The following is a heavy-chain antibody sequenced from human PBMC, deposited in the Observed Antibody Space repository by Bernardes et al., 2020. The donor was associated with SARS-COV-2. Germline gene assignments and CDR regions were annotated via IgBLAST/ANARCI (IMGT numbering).Heavy chain of an antibody. CDR1: GYTFTTYG. Sequence: ASVKVSCKASGYTFTTYGLTWVRQAPGLGLEWMGWISAYNGSTTYAQNLQGRVTMTTDTSTTTAYMELRSLKSDDTAVYYCARDIGFYDRSGYYYEAAYYYYGMDVWGQGTTVTVSS. CDR3: ARDIGFYDRSGYYYEAAYYYYGMDV. J-gene: IGHJ6*02. D-gene: IGHD3-22*01. V-gene: IGHV1-18*01. CDR2: ISAYNGST.